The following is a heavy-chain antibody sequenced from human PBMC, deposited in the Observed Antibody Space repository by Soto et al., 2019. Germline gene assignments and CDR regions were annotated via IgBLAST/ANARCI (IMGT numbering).Heavy chain of an antibody. D-gene: IGHD3-22*01. Sequence: GGALRLSCAASGFTFSSYWMSWVRQAPGKGLEWVANIKQDGSEKYYVDSVKGRFTISRDNAKNSLYLQMNSLRAEDTAVYYCARVWDYYDSSGYHYWGQGTLVTVSS. J-gene: IGHJ4*02. V-gene: IGHV3-7*05. CDR1: GFTFSSYW. CDR2: IKQDGSEK. CDR3: ARVWDYYDSSGYHY.